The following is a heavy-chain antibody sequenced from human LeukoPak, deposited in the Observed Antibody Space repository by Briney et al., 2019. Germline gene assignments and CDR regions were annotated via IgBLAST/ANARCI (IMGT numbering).Heavy chain of an antibody. J-gene: IGHJ4*02. Sequence: PGRSLRLSCAASGFTFSSYAMHWVRQAPGKGLEWVAVISYDGSNKYSADSVKGRFTISRDNSKNTLYLQMNSLRAEGTAVYYCARGYCGGGCLDYWGQGTLVTVSS. V-gene: IGHV3-30*04. CDR1: GFTFSSYA. D-gene: IGHD2-21*02. CDR3: ARGYCGGGCLDY. CDR2: ISYDGSNK.